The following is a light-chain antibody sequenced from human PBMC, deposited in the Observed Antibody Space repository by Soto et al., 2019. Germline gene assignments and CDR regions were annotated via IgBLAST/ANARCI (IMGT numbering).Light chain of an antibody. CDR3: QQYGSSSIT. CDR1: ESINSN. J-gene: IGKJ5*01. Sequence: EIVMTQSPDTLSVSPGQSAALSCWASESINSNLAWYQQKPGQAPRLLIYAASSRAAGIPDRFSGSGSGTDFTLTISRLEPEDFAVYYCQQYGSSSITFGQGTRLEIK. CDR2: AAS. V-gene: IGKV3-20*01.